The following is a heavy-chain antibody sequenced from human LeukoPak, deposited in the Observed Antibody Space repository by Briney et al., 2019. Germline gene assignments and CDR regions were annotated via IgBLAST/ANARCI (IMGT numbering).Heavy chain of an antibody. CDR3: ARDSPPGIVGATGSINDAFDI. CDR2: INHSGST. D-gene: IGHD1-26*01. CDR1: GGSFSGYY. Sequence: SETLSLTCAVYGGSFSGYYWSWIRQPPGKGLEWIGEINHSGSTNYNPSLKSRVTISVDTSKNQFSLKLSSVTAADTAVYYCARDSPPGIVGATGSINDAFDIWGQGTMVTVSS. V-gene: IGHV4-34*01. J-gene: IGHJ3*02.